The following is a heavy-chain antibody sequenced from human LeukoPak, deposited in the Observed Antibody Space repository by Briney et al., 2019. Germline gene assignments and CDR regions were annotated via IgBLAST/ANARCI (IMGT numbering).Heavy chain of an antibody. CDR2: MYYTGST. CDR1: GGSLTRYY. V-gene: IGHV4-59*01. D-gene: IGHD3-22*01. CDR3: ARRDGSGYYGYYFDH. J-gene: IGHJ4*02. Sequence: SETLSLTCTVPGGSLTRYYWSWIRQPPGKGLEWIGYMYYTGSTNYNPSLKSRVTITEDTSKNQFSLRLSSVTAADTAVYHCARRDGSGYYGYYFDHWGQGTLVTVSS.